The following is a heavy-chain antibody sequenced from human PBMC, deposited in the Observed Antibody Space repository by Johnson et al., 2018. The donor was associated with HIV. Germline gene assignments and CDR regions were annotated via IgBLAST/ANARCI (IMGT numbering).Heavy chain of an antibody. Sequence: QVQLVESGGGLIQPGGSLRLSCAASGFTFSSYGMHWVRQAPGKGLEWVAFIRYDGSSKYYADSVTGRFTISRDNSKNQLYLQKNSLRAEDTAVYYCARYKYGFGDAFDIWGQGTMVTVSS. J-gene: IGHJ3*02. CDR1: GFTFSSYG. V-gene: IGHV3-30*02. CDR2: IRYDGSSK. D-gene: IGHD5-18*01. CDR3: ARYKYGFGDAFDI.